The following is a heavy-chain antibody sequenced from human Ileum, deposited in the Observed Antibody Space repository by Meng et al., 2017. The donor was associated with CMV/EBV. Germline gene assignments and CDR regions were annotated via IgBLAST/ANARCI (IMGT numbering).Heavy chain of an antibody. V-gene: IGHV1-24*01. CDR1: GYTLTELS. D-gene: IGHD5-18*01. J-gene: IGHJ4*02. CDR3: MAQRGYGYAPTFDS. Sequence: ASVKVSCKVSGYTLTELSRHWVRQAPGKGLEWMGGFDPEDGETIYAQKFQGRVTMTEDTSTDTAYMELSSLASDDTAVYYCMAQRGYGYAPTFDSWGQGTLSPSPQ. CDR2: FDPEDGET.